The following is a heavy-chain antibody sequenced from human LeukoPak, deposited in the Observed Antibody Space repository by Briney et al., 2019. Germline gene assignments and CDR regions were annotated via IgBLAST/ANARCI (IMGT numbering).Heavy chain of an antibody. V-gene: IGHV3-21*01. CDR2: ISSGRGYI. Sequence: GGSLTLSCAASGFTFSTYSMNWVRQAPGKGLEWVSSISSGRGYIYYADSVKGRFSISRDNAKNSLYLQMNSLRAEDTAVYSCARQCYYYDSNESCDYWGQGTLVTVSS. CDR1: GFTFSTYS. D-gene: IGHD3-22*01. J-gene: IGHJ4*02. CDR3: ARQCYYYDSNESCDY.